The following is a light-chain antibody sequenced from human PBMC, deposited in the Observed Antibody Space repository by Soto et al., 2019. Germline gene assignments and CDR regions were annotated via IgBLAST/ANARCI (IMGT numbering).Light chain of an antibody. J-gene: IGKJ4*01. V-gene: IGKV3-15*01. CDR1: HIVSNN. CDR2: DAS. CDR3: QQYTNWPLT. Sequence: EILLTQSPATLSVSPGERATLSCRASHIVSNNLAWYQQKPGQAPRLLIYDASTRATGIPARFSGSGSGTEFTLTISSLQSEDFAVYYCQQYTNWPLTFGGGTKVEIK.